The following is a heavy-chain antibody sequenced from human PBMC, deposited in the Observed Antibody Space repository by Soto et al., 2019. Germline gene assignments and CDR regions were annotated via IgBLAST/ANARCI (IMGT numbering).Heavy chain of an antibody. CDR2: IYYSGST. D-gene: IGHD3-16*01. CDR1: GGSISSYY. CDR3: ARRWGKTFDY. J-gene: IGHJ4*02. V-gene: IGHV4-59*08. Sequence: SXTLSLTCTVSGGSISSYYWSWIRQPPGKGLEWIGYIYYSGSTNYNPSLKSRVTISVDTSKNQFSLKLSSVTAADTAVYYCARRWGKTFDYCGQGTLVTXSS.